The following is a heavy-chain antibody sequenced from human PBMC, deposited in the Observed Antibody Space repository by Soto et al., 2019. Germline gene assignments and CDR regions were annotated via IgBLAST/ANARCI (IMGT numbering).Heavy chain of an antibody. CDR1: GGTFGSYA. CDR2: IIPIFGTA. Sequence: SVKVSCKASGGTFGSYAISWVRQAPGQGLEWMGGIIPIFGTANYAQKFQGRVTITADESTSTAYMELSSLRSGDTAVYYCAVVVTAMGYYYYGMDVWGQGTTVTVSS. J-gene: IGHJ6*02. CDR3: AVVVTAMGYYYYGMDV. D-gene: IGHD2-21*02. V-gene: IGHV1-69*13.